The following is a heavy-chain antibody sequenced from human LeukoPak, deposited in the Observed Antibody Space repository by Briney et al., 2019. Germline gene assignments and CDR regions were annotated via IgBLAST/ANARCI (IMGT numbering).Heavy chain of an antibody. CDR2: ITGTGGRT. J-gene: IGHJ4*02. CDR3: AKHMVEFSSLSRVDY. D-gene: IGHD6-6*01. Sequence: GGSLRLSCAASGFTLSTYSMSWVRQAPGKGLKCVSVITGTGGRTYYADSVKGRFTISRDNSKNTLFLRMNSLRAEDTAMYYCAKHMVEFSSLSRVDYWGQGTLVTVSS. V-gene: IGHV3-23*01. CDR1: GFTLSTYS.